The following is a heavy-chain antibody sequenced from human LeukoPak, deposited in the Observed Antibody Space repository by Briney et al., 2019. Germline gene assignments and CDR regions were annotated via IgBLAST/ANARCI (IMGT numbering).Heavy chain of an antibody. CDR1: GFTFSAYW. J-gene: IGHJ4*02. CDR3: ARFWGTSGSYHFDY. D-gene: IGHD1-26*01. V-gene: IGHV3-7*01. Sequence: GGSLRLSCAASGFTFSAYWMSWVRQAPGKGLEWVANIKHGGTEKYYVDSVKGRFTISRDNAKNSLYLQMNSLRAEDTAVYYCARFWGTSGSYHFDYWGQGTLVTVSS. CDR2: IKHGGTEK.